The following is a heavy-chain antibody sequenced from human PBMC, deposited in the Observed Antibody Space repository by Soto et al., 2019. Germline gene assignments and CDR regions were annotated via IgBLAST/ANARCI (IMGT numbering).Heavy chain of an antibody. CDR2: IKQDGSEK. Sequence: GGSLRLSCAASGFTFSSYWMSWVRQAPGKGLEWVANIKQDGSEKYYVDSVKGRFTISRDNAKNSLYLQMNSLRAEDTAVYYCARGLYYDFWSGYCYYGMDVWGQGTTVTVSS. V-gene: IGHV3-7*05. D-gene: IGHD3-3*01. J-gene: IGHJ6*02. CDR1: GFTFSSYW. CDR3: ARGLYYDFWSGYCYYGMDV.